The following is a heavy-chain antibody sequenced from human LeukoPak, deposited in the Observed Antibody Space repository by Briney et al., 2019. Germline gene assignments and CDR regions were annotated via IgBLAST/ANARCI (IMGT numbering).Heavy chain of an antibody. D-gene: IGHD3-22*01. CDR2: IYSGGST. Sequence: PWRSLLLSCAASGFTFSSYGMHWVRQAPGKGLEWVSGIYSGGSTYYADSVKGRFTISRDNSKNTLYLQMNSLRAEDTAVYYCARGAGYYDSSGLGIYYYYYMDVWGKGTTVTVSS. CDR1: GFTFSSYG. J-gene: IGHJ6*03. CDR3: ARGAGYYDSSGLGIYYYYYMDV. V-gene: IGHV3-53*01.